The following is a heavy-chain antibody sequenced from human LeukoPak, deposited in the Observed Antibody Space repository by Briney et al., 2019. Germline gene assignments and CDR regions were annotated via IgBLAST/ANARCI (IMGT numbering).Heavy chain of an antibody. Sequence: SETLSLTCAVYGGSFSGYYWSWIRQPPGKGLEWIGEINHSGSTNYNPSLKSRVTISVDTPKNQFSLKLSSVTAADTAVYYCARASIVATVFDYWGQGTLVTVSS. V-gene: IGHV4-34*01. CDR3: ARASIVATVFDY. D-gene: IGHD5-12*01. J-gene: IGHJ4*02. CDR2: INHSGST. CDR1: GGSFSGYY.